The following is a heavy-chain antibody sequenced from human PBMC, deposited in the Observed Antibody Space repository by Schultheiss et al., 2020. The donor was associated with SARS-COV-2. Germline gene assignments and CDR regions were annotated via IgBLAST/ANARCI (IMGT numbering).Heavy chain of an antibody. V-gene: IGHV1-2*02. CDR1: GYTFTGYY. D-gene: IGHD3-3*01. J-gene: IGHJ6*02. CDR3: ARDPTYYDFWSGYIPLRYYYYGMDV. CDR2: ISAYNGNT. Sequence: ASVKVSCKASGYTFTGYYMHWVRQAPGQGLEWMGWISAYNGNTNYAQKLQGRVTMTRNTSISTAYMELSSLRSEDTAVYYCARDPTYYDFWSGYIPLRYYYYGMDVWGQGTTVTVSS.